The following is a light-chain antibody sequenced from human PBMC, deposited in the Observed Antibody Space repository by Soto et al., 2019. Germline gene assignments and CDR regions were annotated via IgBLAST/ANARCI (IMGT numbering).Light chain of an antibody. CDR3: QQSFSKFLYT. CDR2: AAS. V-gene: IGKV1-39*01. J-gene: IGKJ2*01. Sequence: DIQMTQSPSSLSASVGDRVTITCRARQSISSYLNWYQQKPGKAPKLLIYAASSLQSGVPSRFSGSGSGTDFTLTISSLQPEDFATYYCQQSFSKFLYTFGQGTKLEIK. CDR1: QSISSY.